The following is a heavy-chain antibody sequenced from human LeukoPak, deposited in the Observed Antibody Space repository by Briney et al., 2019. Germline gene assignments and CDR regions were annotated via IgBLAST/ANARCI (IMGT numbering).Heavy chain of an antibody. CDR3: ARGVGYCSSTSCLGYYYYYMDV. V-gene: IGHV4-34*01. Sequence: SETLSLTCAVYGGSFSGYYWSWIRQPPGKGLEWIGEINHSGSTNYNPSLKSRVTISVDTSKNQFSLRLSSVTAADTAVYYCARGVGYCSSTSCLGYYYYYMDVWGKGTTVTVSS. J-gene: IGHJ6*03. D-gene: IGHD2-2*01. CDR1: GGSFSGYY. CDR2: INHSGST.